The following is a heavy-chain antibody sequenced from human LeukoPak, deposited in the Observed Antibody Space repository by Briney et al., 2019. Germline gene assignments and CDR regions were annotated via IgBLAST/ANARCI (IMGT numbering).Heavy chain of an antibody. J-gene: IGHJ3*02. D-gene: IGHD3/OR15-3a*01. CDR1: GFTLTSYA. V-gene: IGHV3-23*01. Sequence: GGSLRLSCAASGFTLTSYAMSWVRQAPGKGLEWVSSISGSGRGGIPPYADSVKGRSTISRDNSRNTLYLQLNSLRVEDTALYYCARFRNDFWTGYPSDAFDIWGQGTMVTVSS. CDR3: ARFRNDFWTGYPSDAFDI. CDR2: ISGSGRGGIP.